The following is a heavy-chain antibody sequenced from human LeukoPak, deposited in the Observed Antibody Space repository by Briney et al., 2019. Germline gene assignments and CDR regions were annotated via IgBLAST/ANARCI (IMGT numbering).Heavy chain of an antibody. CDR2: INHSGST. D-gene: IGHD3-3*01. CDR1: GGSFSGYY. V-gene: IGHV4-34*01. Sequence: SETLSLTCAVYGGSFSGYYWSWIRQPPGKGLEWIGEINHSGSTNYNPSLKSRVTISVDTSKNQFSLKLSSVTAADTAVYYCARDLRDYDFWSGQNAFDIWGKGTMVTVSS. CDR3: ARDLRDYDFWSGQNAFDI. J-gene: IGHJ3*02.